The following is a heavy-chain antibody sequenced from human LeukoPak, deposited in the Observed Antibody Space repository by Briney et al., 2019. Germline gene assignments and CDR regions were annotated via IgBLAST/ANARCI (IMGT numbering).Heavy chain of an antibody. CDR3: ARVLAGTTTGYYYYYMDV. J-gene: IGHJ6*03. Sequence: ASVKVSCKASGYTFTSYGISWVRQAPGQGLEWMGWISAYNGNTNCAQKLQGRVTMTTDTSTSTAYMELRSLRSDDTAVYYCARVLAGTTTGYYYYYMDVWGKGTTVTVSS. V-gene: IGHV1-18*01. CDR2: ISAYNGNT. D-gene: IGHD1-7*01. CDR1: GYTFTSYG.